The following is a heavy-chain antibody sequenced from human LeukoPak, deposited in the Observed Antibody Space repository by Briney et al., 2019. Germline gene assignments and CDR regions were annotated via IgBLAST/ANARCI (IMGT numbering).Heavy chain of an antibody. D-gene: IGHD6-19*01. CDR1: GFTFSSYA. V-gene: IGHV3-23*01. CDR2: ISASGGNT. Sequence: PGGSLRLSCAASGFTFSSYAMSWVRQAPGKGLEWVSAISASGGNTYYADSVKGRFTISRDNSKKPLYLQLNGLRAEDTAVYYCAEDRIAVDGTDRFEYFDYWGQGTLVTVSS. CDR3: AEDRIAVDGTDRFEYFDY. J-gene: IGHJ4*02.